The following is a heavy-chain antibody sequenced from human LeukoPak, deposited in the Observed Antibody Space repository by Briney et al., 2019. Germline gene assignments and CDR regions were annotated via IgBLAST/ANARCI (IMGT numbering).Heavy chain of an antibody. CDR1: GLTFSSYA. V-gene: IGHV4-39*01. J-gene: IGHJ4*02. CDR3: ASPFCCDDSSGYYALGY. Sequence: GSLRLSCAASGLTFSSYAMSWVRQAPGKGLEWIGSIYYSGSTYYNPSLKSRVTISVDTSKNQFSLKLSSVTAADTAVYYCASPFCCDDSSGYYALGYWGQGTLVTVSS. CDR2: IYYSGST. D-gene: IGHD3-22*01.